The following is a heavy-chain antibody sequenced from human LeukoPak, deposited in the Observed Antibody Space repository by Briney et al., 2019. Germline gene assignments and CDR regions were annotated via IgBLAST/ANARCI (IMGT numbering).Heavy chain of an antibody. CDR2: IRGSGGST. CDR3: AKAPKTSQLPTIYFDY. V-gene: IGHV3-23*01. D-gene: IGHD2-2*01. J-gene: IGHJ4*02. CDR1: GFTFSSYA. Sequence: GGSLRLSCAASGFTFSSYAMSWVRQAPGKGLEGVSAIRGSGGSTYYADSVKCRVTISRDNSKNTLYLQMNSLRVEDTDVYYCAKAPKTSQLPTIYFDYWGQGTLVTVSS.